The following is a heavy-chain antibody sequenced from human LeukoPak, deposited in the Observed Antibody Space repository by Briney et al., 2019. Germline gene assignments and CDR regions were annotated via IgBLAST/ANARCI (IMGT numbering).Heavy chain of an antibody. Sequence: PSETLSLTCAVYGGPFRGFFWSWIRQAPGKGLEWIGEVSHSGSSNYNPSLKSRINISLDTSKSQFSLRLTSVTAADTAVYYCARGIFYGGRTQYIWLDLWGQGTLVTVSS. J-gene: IGHJ5*02. CDR2: VSHSGSS. CDR1: GGPFRGFF. D-gene: IGHD4-23*01. V-gene: IGHV4-34*01. CDR3: ARGIFYGGRTQYIWLDL.